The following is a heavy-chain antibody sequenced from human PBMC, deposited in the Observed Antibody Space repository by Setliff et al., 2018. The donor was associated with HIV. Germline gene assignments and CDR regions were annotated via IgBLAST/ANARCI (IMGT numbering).Heavy chain of an antibody. Sequence: GASVKVSCKASGGTFSSYAIYWVRQAPGQGLEWMGWISPDNANTRISQRFRGSVTMTRDRSINTAYMEFSGLTSDDTAVYYCARQLSNSFDYWGQGALVTVSS. CDR3: ARQLSNSFDY. D-gene: IGHD1-1*01. CDR1: GGTFSSYA. V-gene: IGHV1-2*02. J-gene: IGHJ4*02. CDR2: ISPDNANT.